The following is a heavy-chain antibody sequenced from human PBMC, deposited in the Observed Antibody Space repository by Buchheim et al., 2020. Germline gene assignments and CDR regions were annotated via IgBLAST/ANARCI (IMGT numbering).Heavy chain of an antibody. CDR2: IYYSGST. CDR1: GGSISSYY. V-gene: IGHV4-59*12. J-gene: IGHJ5*02. Sequence: QVQLQESGPGLVKPSETLSLTCTVSGGSISSYYWSWIRQPPGKGLEWIGYIYYSGSTNYNPSLKSRVTISVDTSKNQFSLKLSSVTAADTAVYYCARDRNGRGWFDPWGQGTL. CDR3: ARDRNGRGWFDP. D-gene: IGHD4-11*01.